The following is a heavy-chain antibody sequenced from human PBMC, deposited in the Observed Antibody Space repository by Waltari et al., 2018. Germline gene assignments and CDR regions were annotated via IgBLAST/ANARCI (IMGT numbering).Heavy chain of an antibody. D-gene: IGHD6-19*01. J-gene: IGHJ4*02. CDR3: ARGPAGHFDY. CDR1: GFTVSSNY. V-gene: IGHV3-53*02. CDR2: IASGGST. Sequence: EVQLVETGGGLIQPGGSLRLSCAASGFTVSSNYMSWVRQAPGKGLGWVSVIASGGSTSYADSVKGRFTISRDNSKNTLYLQMNSLRAEDTAVYYCARGPAGHFDYWGQGTLVTVSS.